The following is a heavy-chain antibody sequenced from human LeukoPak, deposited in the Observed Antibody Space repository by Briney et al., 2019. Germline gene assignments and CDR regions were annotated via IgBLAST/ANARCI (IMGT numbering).Heavy chain of an antibody. CDR3: GRGGGAFDI. Sequence: PGGSLRLSCAASGFTFSSYAMSWVRQAPGKGLEWVSGISTSGDNTHYADSVTGRFTISRDNSKNTLYLQMNTLRAEDTSVYYCGRGGGAFDIWGQGTMVTVSS. V-gene: IGHV3-23*01. D-gene: IGHD3-16*01. J-gene: IGHJ3*02. CDR1: GFTFSSYA. CDR2: ISTSGDNT.